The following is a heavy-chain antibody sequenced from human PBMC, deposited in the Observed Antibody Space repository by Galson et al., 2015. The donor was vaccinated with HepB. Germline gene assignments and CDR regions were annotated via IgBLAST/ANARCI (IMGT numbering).Heavy chain of an antibody. J-gene: IGHJ6*02. Sequence: SLRLSCAVSGFIFTNYWMSWVRQAPGKGPEWVANIREDGYETHYVDSARGRFTISRDNNRRSLYLHMDSLRADDTAVYYCARLGSGVDVWGQGTTVTVSS. D-gene: IGHD3-10*01. CDR2: IREDGYET. V-gene: IGHV3-7*03. CDR1: GFIFTNYW. CDR3: ARLGSGVDV.